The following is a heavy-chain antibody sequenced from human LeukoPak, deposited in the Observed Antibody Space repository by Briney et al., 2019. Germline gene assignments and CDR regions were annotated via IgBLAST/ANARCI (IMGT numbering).Heavy chain of an antibody. V-gene: IGHV3-74*01. CDR2: ISPDGSST. CDR3: AKEGNYYDSSGYYVLDY. D-gene: IGHD3-22*01. Sequence: GGSLRLSCAASGFTFSNYWMHWVRQAPGKGLVWVSRISPDGSSTTYADSVKGRFTISRDNSKNTLYLQMNSLRAEDTAVYYCAKEGNYYDSSGYYVLDYWGQGTLVTVSS. CDR1: GFTFSNYW. J-gene: IGHJ4*02.